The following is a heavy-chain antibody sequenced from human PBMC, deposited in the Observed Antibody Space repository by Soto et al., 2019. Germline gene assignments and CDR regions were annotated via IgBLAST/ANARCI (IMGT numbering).Heavy chain of an antibody. D-gene: IGHD6-19*01. V-gene: IGHV3-48*02. Sequence: PGGALRLSGAASGFTFNSYTMNWVRQAPGKGLEYISYISSGSDTIYYADSVKGRSTISRDNAMNSLYLQMNSLRDEDTAVYYCARVRSGWYYFDYWGQGTLVTV. CDR1: GFTFNSYT. CDR3: ARVRSGWYYFDY. J-gene: IGHJ4*02. CDR2: ISSGSDTI.